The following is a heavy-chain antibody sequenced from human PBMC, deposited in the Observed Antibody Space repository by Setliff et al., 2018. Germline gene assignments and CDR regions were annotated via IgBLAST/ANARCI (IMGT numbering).Heavy chain of an antibody. J-gene: IGHJ4*02. CDR1: GGSISSGSYY. D-gene: IGHD3-22*01. CDR2: IYTSGST. V-gene: IGHV4-61*09. CDR3: ARAGYDSSGYYSY. Sequence: TLSLTCTVSGGSISSGSYYWSWIRQPAGKGLEWIGHIYTSGSTNYNPSLKSRVTISVDTSKNQFSLKLSSVTAADTAVYYCARAGYDSSGYYSYWGQGTLVTVSS.